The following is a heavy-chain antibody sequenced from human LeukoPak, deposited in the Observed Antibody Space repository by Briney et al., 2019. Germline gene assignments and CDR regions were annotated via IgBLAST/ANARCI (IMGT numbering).Heavy chain of an antibody. J-gene: IGHJ4*02. CDR1: GGSFGDYH. D-gene: IGHD6-19*01. CDR2: IHQRGVT. Sequence: SETLSLTCALSGGSFGDYHWSWIRQPPGKGLEWIGEIHQRGVTTYNPSLKSRVTLSIDASKRQFSLRLSSVTAADTAVYYCARRGIAVAGTGFDYWGQGILVTVSS. V-gene: IGHV4-34*01. CDR3: ARRGIAVAGTGFDY.